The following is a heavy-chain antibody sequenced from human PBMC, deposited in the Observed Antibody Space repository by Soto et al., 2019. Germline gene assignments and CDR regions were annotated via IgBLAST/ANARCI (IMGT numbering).Heavy chain of an antibody. J-gene: IGHJ3*02. V-gene: IGHV1-69*04. CDR2: IIPILGIA. Sequence: GASVKVSCKASGGTFSSYSISWVRQAPGQGLEWMGRIIPILGIANYAQKFQGRVTITADKSTSTAYMELSSLRSEDTAVYYCARDGGGDCTNGVCQDDAFDIWGQGTMVTVSS. CDR3: ARDGGGDCTNGVCQDDAFDI. D-gene: IGHD2-8*01. CDR1: GGTFSSYS.